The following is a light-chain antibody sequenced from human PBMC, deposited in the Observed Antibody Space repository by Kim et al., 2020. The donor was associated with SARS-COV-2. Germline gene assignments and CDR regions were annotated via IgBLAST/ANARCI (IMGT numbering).Light chain of an antibody. CDR3: QQYAYWRA. CDR1: QSISSS. Sequence: ETVMTQSPATLSLSPGERATLSCRASQSISSSLAWYQQKPGQAPRVLIYGASARATGIPARFSGSGSGTEFTLTISNLQSEDFAVYYCQQYAYWRAFGQGTRLEIK. J-gene: IGKJ5*01. V-gene: IGKV3-15*01. CDR2: GAS.